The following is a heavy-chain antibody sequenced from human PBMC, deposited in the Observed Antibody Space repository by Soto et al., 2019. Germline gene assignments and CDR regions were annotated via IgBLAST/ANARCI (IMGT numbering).Heavy chain of an antibody. D-gene: IGHD2-2*01. J-gene: IGHJ2*01. CDR2: IIPILGIA. V-gene: IGHV1-69*08. CDR1: GGTFSSYS. Sequence: QVQLVQSGAEVKKPGSSVKVSCKASGGTFSSYSISWVRQAPGQGLEWMGRIIPILGIANYAQKFQGRVTITADKSTSTAYMELSSLRSEDTAVYYCPRDRRSAAPADEYPVEHFDFWGRPTLVTVSS. CDR3: PRDRRSAAPADEYPVEHFDF.